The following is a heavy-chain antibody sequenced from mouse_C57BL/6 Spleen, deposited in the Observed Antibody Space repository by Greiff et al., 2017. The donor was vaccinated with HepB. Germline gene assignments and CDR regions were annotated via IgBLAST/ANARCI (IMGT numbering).Heavy chain of an antibody. CDR2: ISSGGSYT. J-gene: IGHJ4*01. V-gene: IGHV5-6*01. Sequence: EVQLQQSGGDLVKPGGSLKLSCAASGFTFSSYGMSWVRQTPDKRLEWVATISSGGSYTYYPDSVKGRFTISRDNAKNTLYLQMSSLKSEDTAMYYCARPPYGNYEGWAMDYWGQGTSVTVSS. CDR1: GFTFSSYG. D-gene: IGHD2-1*01. CDR3: ARPPYGNYEGWAMDY.